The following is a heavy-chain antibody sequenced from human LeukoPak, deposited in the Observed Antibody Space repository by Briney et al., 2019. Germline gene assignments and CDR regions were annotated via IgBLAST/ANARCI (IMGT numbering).Heavy chain of an antibody. J-gene: IGHJ3*02. CDR1: GYSFTSYW. D-gene: IGHD6-6*01. Sequence: GESLKISCKGSGYSFTSYWIGWVRQMPGKGLEWMGIIYPGDSDTRYSPSFQGQVTISADKSISTAYLQWSSLKASDTAMYYCARLVGQLVPDGAFDIWGQGTMVTVSS. CDR2: IYPGDSDT. CDR3: ARLVGQLVPDGAFDI. V-gene: IGHV5-51*01.